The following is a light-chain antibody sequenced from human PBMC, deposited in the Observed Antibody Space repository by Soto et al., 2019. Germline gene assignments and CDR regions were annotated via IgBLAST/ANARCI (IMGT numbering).Light chain of an antibody. CDR3: QSYDSSLSGNVV. J-gene: IGLJ2*01. CDR2: GNS. V-gene: IGLV1-40*01. CDR1: SSNIGAGYD. Sequence: QAVVTQPPSVSGAPGQRVTISCTGSSSNIGAGYDVHWYQQLPGTAPKLHIYGNSHRPSGVPDRFSGSKSGTSASLAIAGLQAEDEADYYCQSYDSSLSGNVVFGGGTKLTVL.